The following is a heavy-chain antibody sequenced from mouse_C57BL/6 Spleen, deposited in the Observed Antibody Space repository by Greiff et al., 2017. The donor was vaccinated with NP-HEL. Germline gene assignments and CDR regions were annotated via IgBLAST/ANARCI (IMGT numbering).Heavy chain of an antibody. CDR2: LSYSGST. CDR1: GYSITSGYG. Sequence: EVKLQESGPGLVKPSQSLSLTCTVTGYSITSGYGWNWIRQFPGNKLEWMGYLSYSGSTNYNPSLKSRISITRDTSKNQFFLQLNSVTTEDTATYDCARTARIKYWGQGTTLTVSS. CDR3: ARTARIKY. D-gene: IGHD1-2*01. J-gene: IGHJ2*01. V-gene: IGHV3-2*02.